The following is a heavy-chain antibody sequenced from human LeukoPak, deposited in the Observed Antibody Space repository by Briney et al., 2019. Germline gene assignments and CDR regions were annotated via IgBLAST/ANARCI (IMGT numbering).Heavy chain of an antibody. V-gene: IGHV3-15*01. J-gene: IGHJ5*02. CDR2: IKSKTDGGTT. Sequence: PGGSLRLSCAASGFTFSNAWMSWVRQAPGKGLEWVGRIKSKTDGGTTDYAAPVKGRFTISRDDSKNTLYLQMNSLKTEDTAVYYCTTDESGVVVVAATGNGNWFDPWGQGTLVTVSS. CDR1: GFTFSNAW. D-gene: IGHD2-15*01. CDR3: TTDESGVVVVAATGNGNWFDP.